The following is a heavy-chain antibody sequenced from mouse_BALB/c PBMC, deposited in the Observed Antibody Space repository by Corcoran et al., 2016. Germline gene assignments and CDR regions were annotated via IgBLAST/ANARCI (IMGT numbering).Heavy chain of an antibody. D-gene: IGHD2-3*01. V-gene: IGHV1-9*01. CDR1: GYTFSSYW. CDR2: ILPGSGST. Sequence: QVQLQQSGAELMKPGASVKISCKANGYTFSSYWIEWVKQRPGHGLEWIGEILPGSGSTNYNEKFKGKATFTADTSSNTAYMQLSSLTSEDSAVYYCARGYEPWYFDVWGAGTTVTVSS. CDR3: ARGYEPWYFDV. J-gene: IGHJ1*01.